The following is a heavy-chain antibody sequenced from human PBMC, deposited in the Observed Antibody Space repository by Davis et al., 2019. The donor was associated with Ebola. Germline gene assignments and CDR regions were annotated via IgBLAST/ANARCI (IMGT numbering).Heavy chain of an antibody. CDR2: INPNSGGT. CDR1: GYTFTGYY. V-gene: IGHV1-2*02. J-gene: IGHJ4*02. D-gene: IGHD6-6*01. CDR3: ARVYSSSSIDY. Sequence: ASVKVSCKASGYTFTGYYVHWVRQAPGQALEWMGWINPNSGGTNYAQKFQGRVTMTRDTSISTAYMELSRLRSDDTAVYYCARVYSSSSIDYWGQGTLVTVSS.